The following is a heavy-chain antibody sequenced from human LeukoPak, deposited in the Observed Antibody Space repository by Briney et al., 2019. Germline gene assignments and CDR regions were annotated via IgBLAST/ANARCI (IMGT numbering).Heavy chain of an antibody. D-gene: IGHD3-3*01. V-gene: IGHV4-59*01. CDR2: IYYSGST. Sequence: PSETLSLTCTVSGGSISSYYWGWIRQPPGKGLEWIGYIYYSGSTSYNPSLKSRVTISVDTSKNQFSLKLSSVTAADTAVYYCARGGSSDFWSGYHDWGQGTLVTVSS. CDR3: ARGGSSDFWSGYHD. J-gene: IGHJ4*02. CDR1: GGSISSYY.